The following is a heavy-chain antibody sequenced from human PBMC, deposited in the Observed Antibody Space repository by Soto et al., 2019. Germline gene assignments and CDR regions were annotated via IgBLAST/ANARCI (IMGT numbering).Heavy chain of an antibody. Sequence: HLVQSGPEVRKPGASITVSCKTFGDTFTNFGLSWVRQAPGQGLEWMGWIATYNSNRKYAQKFQGRLTLTTDTSTSTAYMKLKSLGYDDTAVYYCARVLRGVVNWFDPWCQGTLVTVSS. CDR3: ARVLRGVVNWFDP. CDR1: GDTFTNFG. D-gene: IGHD3-10*01. CDR2: IATYNSNR. V-gene: IGHV1-18*01. J-gene: IGHJ5*02.